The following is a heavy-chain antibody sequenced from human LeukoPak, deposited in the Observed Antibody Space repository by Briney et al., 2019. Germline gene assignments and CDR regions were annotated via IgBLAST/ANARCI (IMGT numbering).Heavy chain of an antibody. D-gene: IGHD3-10*01. J-gene: IGHJ5*02. CDR3: ARARAYYGSGEGSHWFDP. Sequence: SETLSLTCTVSGGSISSSSYYWGWIRQPPGKGLEWIGYIYYSGSTNYNPSLKSRVTISVDTSKNQFSLKLSSVTAADTAVYYCARARAYYGSGEGSHWFDPWGQGTLVTVSS. V-gene: IGHV4-61*05. CDR2: IYYSGST. CDR1: GGSISSSSYY.